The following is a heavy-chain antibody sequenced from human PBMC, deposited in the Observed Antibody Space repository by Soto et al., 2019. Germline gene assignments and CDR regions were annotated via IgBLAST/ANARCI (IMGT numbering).Heavy chain of an antibody. CDR2: IYYSGST. D-gene: IGHD1-26*01. CDR3: ARVGATGYNWFDP. J-gene: IGHJ5*02. V-gene: IGHV4-59*01. CDR1: GGSISSYY. Sequence: QVQLQESGPGLVKPSETLSLTCTVSGGSISSYYWSWIRQPPGKGLEWIGYIYYSGSTNYNPSLKRRVTISVDTSKNQFSLKLSSVTAADTAVYYCARVGATGYNWFDPWGQGTLVTVSS.